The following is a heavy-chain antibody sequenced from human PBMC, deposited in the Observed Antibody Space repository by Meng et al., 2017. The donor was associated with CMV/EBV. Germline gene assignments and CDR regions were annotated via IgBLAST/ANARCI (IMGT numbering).Heavy chain of an antibody. V-gene: IGHV1-69*12. CDR3: ARGGDSWYSDY. J-gene: IGHJ4*02. D-gene: IGHD1-26*01. CDR2: IIPVFETA. Sequence: HVQQEQAGAGVKQLGSPVKVSCKPPGGTFSTFAISWVRQAPGEGLGWMGGIIPVFETANYAEWFQDRVTITADDSTTTAYMELSSLRADDTALYFCARGGDSWYSDYWGQGTLVTVSS. CDR1: GGTFSTFA.